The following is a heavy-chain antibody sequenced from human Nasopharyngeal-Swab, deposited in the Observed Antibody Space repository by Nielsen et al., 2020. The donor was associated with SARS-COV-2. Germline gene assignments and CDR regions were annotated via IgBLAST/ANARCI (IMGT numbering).Heavy chain of an antibody. V-gene: IGHV3-9*01. CDR1: GFSFDDYA. CDR2: ITWNSGSI. J-gene: IGHJ4*02. CDR3: TRDTPAMFAY. Sequence: SLKISCAASGFSFDDYATHWVRQAPGKGLEWVAGITWNSGSIDYADSVKGRFTVSRDNAKNSLYLQMNSLRAEDTAIYYCTRDTPAMFAYWGQGTLVTVSS.